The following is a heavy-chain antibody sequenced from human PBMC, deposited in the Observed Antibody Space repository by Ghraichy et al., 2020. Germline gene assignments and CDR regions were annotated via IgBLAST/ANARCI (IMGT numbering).Heavy chain of an antibody. V-gene: IGHV3-23*01. Sequence: GGSLRLSCAASGFTFSSHAMTWVRQAPGKGLEWVSIINNSGDSTYYADSVKGRFTISRDNFKNTLYLQMTSLRAEDTAVYYCAKDQSGDLNFWTGSDYWGQGTLVTVSS. J-gene: IGHJ4*02. CDR1: GFTFSSHA. D-gene: IGHD3/OR15-3a*01. CDR3: AKDQSGDLNFWTGSDY. CDR2: INNSGDST.